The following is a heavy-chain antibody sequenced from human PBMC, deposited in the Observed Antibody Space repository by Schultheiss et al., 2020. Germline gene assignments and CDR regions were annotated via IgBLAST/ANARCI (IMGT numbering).Heavy chain of an antibody. V-gene: IGHV4-61*02. CDR1: GGSISSGDYY. D-gene: IGHD5-18*01. J-gene: IGHJ4*02. CDR2: IYTSGST. CDR3: ARSGYSYGYGLDY. Sequence: SQTLSLTCTVSGGSISSGDYYWSWIRQPAGKGLEWIGRIYTSGSTNYNPSLKSRVTISVDTSKNQFSLKLSSVTAADTAVYYCARSGYSYGYGLDYWGQGTLVTVSS.